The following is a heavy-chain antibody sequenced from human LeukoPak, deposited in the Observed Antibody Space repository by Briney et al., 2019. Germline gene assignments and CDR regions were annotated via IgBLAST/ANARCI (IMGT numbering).Heavy chain of an antibody. CDR1: GYTFTSYG. D-gene: IGHD6-13*01. CDR2: ISAYNGNT. V-gene: IGHV1-18*01. J-gene: IGHJ4*02. Sequence: GASVKVSCKASGYTFTSYGISWVRQAPGQGLEWMGWISAYNGNTNYAQKLQGRVTMTRDTSISTAYMELSRLRSDDTAVYYCARRYSSSWTEFDYWGQGTLVTVSS. CDR3: ARRYSSSWTEFDY.